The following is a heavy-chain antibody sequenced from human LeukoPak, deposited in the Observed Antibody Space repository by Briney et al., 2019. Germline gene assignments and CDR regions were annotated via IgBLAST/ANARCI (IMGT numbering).Heavy chain of an antibody. CDR1: GITFSNYW. D-gene: IGHD2-2*01. J-gene: IGHJ4*02. CDR3: TRDPHCSSSSCPADY. CDR2: IKQDGSEK. Sequence: GGSLRLSCAASGITFSNYWVSWVRQAPGKGLEWVANIKQDGSEKYYVDSVKGRFTISRDNAKNSLYLQMSSLRAEDTAVYYCTRDPHCSSSSCPADYWGQGTLVAVSS. V-gene: IGHV3-7*01.